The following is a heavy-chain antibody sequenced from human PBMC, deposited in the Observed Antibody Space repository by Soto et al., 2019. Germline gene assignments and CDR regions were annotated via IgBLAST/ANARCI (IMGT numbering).Heavy chain of an antibody. CDR2: IYWDDDK. CDR1: GFSLSTSGVG. V-gene: IGHV2-5*02. Sequence: QITLKESGPTLVKPTQTLTLTCTFSGFSLSTSGVGVGWVRQPPGKALEWLALIYWDDDKRYNPSLRSRLAIFPDTPKNLVGLIMTNMDPEDTATYYCAHRVVWRPSDWSLGWFDPWGQGTLVTVSS. CDR3: AHRVVWRPSDWSLGWFDP. D-gene: IGHD3-9*01. J-gene: IGHJ5*02.